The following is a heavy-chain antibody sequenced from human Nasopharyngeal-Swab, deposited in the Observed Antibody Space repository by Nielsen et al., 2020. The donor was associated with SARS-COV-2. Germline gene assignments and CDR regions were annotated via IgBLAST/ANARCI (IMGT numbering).Heavy chain of an antibody. Sequence: WIRQPPGKGLEWVSAISGSGGSTYYADSVKGRFTISRDNSKNTLYLQMNSLRAEDTAVYYCAKREITMARGVIGYFDYWGQGTLVTVSS. J-gene: IGHJ4*02. CDR3: AKREITMARGVIGYFDY. V-gene: IGHV3-23*01. CDR2: ISGSGGST. D-gene: IGHD3-10*01.